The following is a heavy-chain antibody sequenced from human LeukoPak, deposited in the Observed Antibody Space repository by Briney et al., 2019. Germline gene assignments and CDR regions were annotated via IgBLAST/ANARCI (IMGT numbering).Heavy chain of an antibody. V-gene: IGHV4-39*01. CDR1: GGSISSSSYY. CDR2: IYYSGST. Sequence: PSETLSLTCTVSGGSISSSSYYWGWIRQPPGKGLEWIGSIYYSGSTYYNLSLKSRVTISVDTSKNQFSLKLSSVTAADTAVYYCARISSGWNVVDYWGQGTLVTVSS. CDR3: ARISSGWNVVDY. J-gene: IGHJ4*02. D-gene: IGHD6-19*01.